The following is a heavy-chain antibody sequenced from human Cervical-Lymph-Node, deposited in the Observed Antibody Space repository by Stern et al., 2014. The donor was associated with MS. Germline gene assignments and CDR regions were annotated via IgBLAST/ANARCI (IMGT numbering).Heavy chain of an antibody. Sequence: VQLVQSGGGLVKPGGSLRLSCATSGFTFSNYTMNWVRQAPGKGLEWVSSISSGSTYLFYADSVQGRFTIFRDNAKNPLYLQMNSLRAEDTALYYCARAAAIGVNWFDPWGQGTLVTVSS. J-gene: IGHJ5*02. CDR3: ARAAAIGVNWFDP. V-gene: IGHV3-21*01. D-gene: IGHD2-2*01. CDR1: GFTFSNYT. CDR2: ISSGSTYL.